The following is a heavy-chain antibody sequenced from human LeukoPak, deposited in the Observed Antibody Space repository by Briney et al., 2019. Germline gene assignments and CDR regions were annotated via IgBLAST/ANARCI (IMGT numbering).Heavy chain of an antibody. CDR2: IKSKTDGGTT. J-gene: IGHJ4*02. Sequence: TAGSLRLSCAASGFTFSNAWMSWVRQAPGKGLEWIGRIKSKTDGGTTDYAAPVKGRFTISRDDSKNTLYLQMNSLKTEDTAVYYCTSFGSYRLYYWGQGTLVTVSS. V-gene: IGHV3-15*01. D-gene: IGHD3-16*02. CDR1: GFTFSNAW. CDR3: TSFGSYRLYY.